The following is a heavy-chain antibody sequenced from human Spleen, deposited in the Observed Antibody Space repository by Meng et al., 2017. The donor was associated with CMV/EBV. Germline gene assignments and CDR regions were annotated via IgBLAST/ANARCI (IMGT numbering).Heavy chain of an antibody. CDR3: ARDFGDTFDP. CDR1: GGTFSSSA. CDR2: IIPILGIA. J-gene: IGHJ5*02. V-gene: IGHV1-69*10. D-gene: IGHD3-10*01. Sequence: VSCTASGGTFSSSALGWVRPAPGQGLEWMGGIIPILGIANYAHKFQGRVTITADKSTSTAYMELSSLRSEDTAVYYCARDFGDTFDPWGQGTLVTVSS.